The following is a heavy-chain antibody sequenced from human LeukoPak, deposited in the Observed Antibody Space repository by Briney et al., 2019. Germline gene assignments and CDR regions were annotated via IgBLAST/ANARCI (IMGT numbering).Heavy chain of an antibody. J-gene: IGHJ6*03. V-gene: IGHV4-59*01. CDR2: IYYSGST. D-gene: IGHD6-13*01. CDR1: GGSISSYY. CDR3: ARESPLIIAAESLWRLYYYMDV. Sequence: PSETLSLTCTVSGGSISSYYWSWIRQPPGKGLEWIGYIYYSGSTNYNPSLKSRVTISVDTSKNQFSLKLSSVTAADTAVYYCARESPLIIAAESLWRLYYYMDVWGKGTTVTVSS.